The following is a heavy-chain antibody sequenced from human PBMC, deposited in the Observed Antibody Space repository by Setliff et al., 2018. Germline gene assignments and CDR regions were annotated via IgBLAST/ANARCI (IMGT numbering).Heavy chain of an antibody. J-gene: IGHJ4*02. V-gene: IGHV3-48*01. CDR2: ISTSGSTI. CDR1: GFTFSNYG. D-gene: IGHD3-22*01. Sequence: PGGSLRLSCAASGFTFSNYGMTWVRQAPGKGLEWISYISTSGSTIYYTDSVKGRFTISRDKSKSTLYLQMNSLRAEDTAVYYCAKDGDNYHDSGDYYHEFDYWGQGAQVTVSS. CDR3: AKDGDNYHDSGDYYHEFDY.